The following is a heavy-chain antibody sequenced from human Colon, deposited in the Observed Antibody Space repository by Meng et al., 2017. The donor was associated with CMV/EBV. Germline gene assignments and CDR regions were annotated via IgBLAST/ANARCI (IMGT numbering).Heavy chain of an antibody. V-gene: IGHV3-7*01. Sequence: GESLKISCAASGFTFSNYWMSWVRQAPGKGLEWVANINQDGSEKYYVGSVKGRFTISRDNVKNSLYLQMNSLRAEDAAVYYCARRPLGFCSSMSCQPLWYFDLWGRDTLVTVSS. CDR1: GFTFSNYW. CDR2: INQDGSEK. D-gene: IGHD2-2*01. J-gene: IGHJ2*01. CDR3: ARRPLGFCSSMSCQPLWYFDL.